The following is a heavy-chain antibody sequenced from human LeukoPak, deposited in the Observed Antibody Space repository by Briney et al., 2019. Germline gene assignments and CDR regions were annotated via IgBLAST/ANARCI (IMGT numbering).Heavy chain of an antibody. CDR3: AREHDFLIDYSFDY. CDR1: GYTFTTYS. D-gene: IGHD3-3*01. V-gene: IGHV1-3*01. J-gene: IGHJ4*02. Sequence: ASVKLSCKASGYTFTTYSIFWVRQAPGQSLEWMGWINAGNGNTKYSQKLQGRVTITRDTSANTAYVELSSLRSEDTAVYYCAREHDFLIDYSFDYWGQGTLVTVSS. CDR2: INAGNGNT.